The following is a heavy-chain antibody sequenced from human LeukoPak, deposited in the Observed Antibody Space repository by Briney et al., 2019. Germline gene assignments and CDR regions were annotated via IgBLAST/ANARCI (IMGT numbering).Heavy chain of an antibody. Sequence: ASVKVSCKASGYTFTSYGISWVRQAPGQGLEWMGWISAYNGNTNYAQKLQGRVTMTTDTSTSTAYMELRSLRSDVTAVYYCARDKTRSGRRGNWFEPWGQGTLVTVFS. J-gene: IGHJ5*02. D-gene: IGHD6-19*01. CDR2: ISAYNGNT. CDR3: ARDKTRSGRRGNWFEP. CDR1: GYTFTSYG. V-gene: IGHV1-18*04.